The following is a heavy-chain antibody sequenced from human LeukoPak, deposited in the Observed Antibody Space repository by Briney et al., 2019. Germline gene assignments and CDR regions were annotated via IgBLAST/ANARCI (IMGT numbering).Heavy chain of an antibody. V-gene: IGHV3-74*01. Sequence: GGSLRLSCAASGFTFSSYWMHWVRQAPGKGLGWVSRINSDGSGTSYANSVKGRFTTSRDNAKNTLYLQMNSLRAEDTAVYYCARTYSGNSGLDYWGQGTLLTVSS. D-gene: IGHD4-23*01. J-gene: IGHJ4*01. CDR1: GFTFSSYW. CDR2: INSDGSGT. CDR3: ARTYSGNSGLDY.